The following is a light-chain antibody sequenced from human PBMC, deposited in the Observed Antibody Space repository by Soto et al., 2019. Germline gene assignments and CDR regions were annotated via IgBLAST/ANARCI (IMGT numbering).Light chain of an antibody. CDR2: AAS. J-gene: IGKJ1*01. CDR1: QRISTY. V-gene: IGKV1-39*01. Sequence: DLQMTQSPSTLSAGVGDRVTITCRASQRISTYLNWYQQKPGKAPTLLIYAASSLQSGVPSRFSGGGSGTDFTLTINTLQPEDFATYCCQQCYSAPRTFGEGTKVEIK. CDR3: QQCYSAPRT.